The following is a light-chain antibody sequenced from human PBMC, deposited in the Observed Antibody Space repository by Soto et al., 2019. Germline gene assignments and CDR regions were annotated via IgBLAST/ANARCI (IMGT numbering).Light chain of an antibody. CDR2: EAY. CDR1: QSISDS. CDR3: QQYNGYWT. Sequence: DIQMTQSPSTLSASVGDRVTITCRASQSISDSLAWYQQKPGKAPKLLIYEAYNLKSGVPSRFSGSGSGTEYTLTISSLQPDDFASYYCQQYNGYWTFGQGTEVQIK. J-gene: IGKJ1*01. V-gene: IGKV1-5*03.